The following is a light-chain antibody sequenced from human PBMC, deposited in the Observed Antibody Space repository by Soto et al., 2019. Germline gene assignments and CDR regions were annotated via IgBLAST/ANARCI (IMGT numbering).Light chain of an antibody. Sequence: EIVLTQSPATLSLSPGERATLSCRASQSVSSSLAWYQQRPGQAPRLLIYDAYNRATGIPARFSGSGSGTDFTLNSSSLEPEDFAVYYCQQRSNWPLTFGGGTKLEIK. CDR1: QSVSSS. V-gene: IGKV3-11*01. CDR3: QQRSNWPLT. J-gene: IGKJ4*01. CDR2: DAY.